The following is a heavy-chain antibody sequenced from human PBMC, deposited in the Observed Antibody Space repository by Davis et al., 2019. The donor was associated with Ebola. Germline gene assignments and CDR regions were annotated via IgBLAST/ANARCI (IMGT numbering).Heavy chain of an antibody. D-gene: IGHD2-21*02. J-gene: IGHJ3*02. CDR2: ISSSSSYI. Sequence: GESLKISCAASGFTFSSYSMNWVRQAPGKGLEWVSSISSSSSYIYYADSVKGRFTISRDNAKNSLYLQMNSLRAEDTAVYHCTRESTADDAFDIWGQGTMVTVSS. CDR3: TRESTADDAFDI. CDR1: GFTFSSYS. V-gene: IGHV3-21*01.